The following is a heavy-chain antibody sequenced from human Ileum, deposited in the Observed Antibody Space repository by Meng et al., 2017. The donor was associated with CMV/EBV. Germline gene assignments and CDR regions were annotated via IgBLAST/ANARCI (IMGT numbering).Heavy chain of an antibody. CDR1: GDSISNNLW. CDR3: ARSPGFWSLDY. D-gene: IGHD2-8*02. CDR2: ISHSGST. J-gene: IGHJ4*02. Sequence: GSLRLSCAVSGDSISNNLWWSWVRQPPGKGLEWIGEISHSGSTKFNPSLQSRVTISLDKTNNHFSLRLTSVTAADTGVYFCARSPGFWSLDYWGRGTQVT. V-gene: IGHV4-4*01.